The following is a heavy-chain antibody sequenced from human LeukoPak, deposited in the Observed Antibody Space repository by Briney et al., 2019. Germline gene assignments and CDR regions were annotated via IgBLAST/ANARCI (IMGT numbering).Heavy chain of an antibody. CDR1: GFTFSSYA. V-gene: IGHV3-23*01. J-gene: IGHJ5*02. CDR2: ISGSGGST. CDR3: AKEQYFDWLLPANWFDP. D-gene: IGHD3-9*01. Sequence: QSGGSLRLSCAASGFTFSSYAMSWVRQAPGKGLEWVSAISGSGGSTYYADSVKGRFTISRDNSKNTLYLQMNSLRAEDTAVYYCAKEQYFDWLLPANWFDPWGQGTLVTVSS.